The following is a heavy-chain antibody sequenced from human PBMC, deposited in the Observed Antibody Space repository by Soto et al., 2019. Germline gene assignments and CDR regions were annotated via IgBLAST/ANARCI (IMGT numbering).Heavy chain of an antibody. CDR2: ISYDGSNK. V-gene: IGHV3-30*18. Sequence: QVPLVESGGGVVQPGRSLRLSCAASGFTFSSYGMHWVRQAPGKGLEWVAVISYDGSNKYYADSVKGRFTISRDNSKNTLYLQMNSLRAEDTAVYYCAKVRYGDTDYYGMDVWGQGTTVSVSS. CDR1: GFTFSSYG. J-gene: IGHJ6*02. CDR3: AKVRYGDTDYYGMDV. D-gene: IGHD4-17*01.